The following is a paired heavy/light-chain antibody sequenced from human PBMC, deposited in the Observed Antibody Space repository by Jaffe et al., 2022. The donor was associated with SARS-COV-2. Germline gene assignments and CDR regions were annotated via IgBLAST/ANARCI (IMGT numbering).Light chain of an antibody. V-gene: IGKV4-1*01. CDR2: WAS. CDR1: QSVLYSSNNKNY. J-gene: IGKJ2*01. Sequence: DIVMTQSPDSLAVSLGERATINCKSSQSVLYSSNNKNYLTWYQQKPGQPPKLLIYWASTRESGVPDRFSGSGSGTDFTLTISSLQAEDVAVYYCQQYYSTPYTFGQGTKLEIK. CDR3: QQYYSTPYT.
Heavy chain of an antibody. J-gene: IGHJ4*02. D-gene: IGHD3-10*01. CDR1: GVSISSGGYH. CDR3: ASDPDASGIGSFDY. Sequence: QVQLQESGPGLVKPSQTLSLTCTFSGVSISSGGYHWNWIRQTPGKGLEWIGYIDYSGSTNYNPSFKSRLTISGDASKNQFSLKLSSVTAADTAVYYCASDPDASGIGSFDYWGQGALVTVSS. V-gene: IGHV4-31*03. CDR2: IDYSGST.